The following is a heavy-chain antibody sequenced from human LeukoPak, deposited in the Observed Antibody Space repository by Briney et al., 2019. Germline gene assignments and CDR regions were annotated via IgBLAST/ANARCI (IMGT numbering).Heavy chain of an antibody. CDR1: GGSINSISYY. CDR2: IYYSGST. Sequence: ASDTLSLTCSVSGGSINSISYYWGWIRQPPGKGLEWIGSIYYSGSTYYNPSLKSRVTISVDTSKNQFSLKLSSVTAADTAVYYCARDSGGYGVDYWGQGTLVTVSS. D-gene: IGHD3-22*01. J-gene: IGHJ4*02. V-gene: IGHV4-39*01. CDR3: ARDSGGYGVDY.